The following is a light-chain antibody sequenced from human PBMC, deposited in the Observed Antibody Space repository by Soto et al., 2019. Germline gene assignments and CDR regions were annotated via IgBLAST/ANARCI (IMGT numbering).Light chain of an antibody. Sequence: QSALTQPASVSGSPGQSITISCTGTSSDVGSYNLVSWHQQHPGKAPKLMIYEGSKRPSGVSNRFSGSKSGNTASLTISGLQAEDEADYYCCSYTGSTTPFGGGTKLTVL. CDR3: CSYTGSTTP. J-gene: IGLJ2*01. V-gene: IGLV2-23*01. CDR2: EGS. CDR1: SSDVGSYNL.